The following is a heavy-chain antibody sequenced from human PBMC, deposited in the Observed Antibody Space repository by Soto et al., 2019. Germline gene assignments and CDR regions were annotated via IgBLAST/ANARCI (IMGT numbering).Heavy chain of an antibody. Sequence: GGSLRLSCAASGFTFSSYSMNWVRQAPGKGLEWVSSISSSSSYIYYADSVKGRFTISRDNAKNSLYLQMNSLRAEDTAVYYCARDRESLRIAAPNYYYYGMDVWGQGTTVTVSS. CDR2: ISSSSSYI. V-gene: IGHV3-21*01. J-gene: IGHJ6*02. D-gene: IGHD6-13*01. CDR3: ARDRESLRIAAPNYYYYGMDV. CDR1: GFTFSSYS.